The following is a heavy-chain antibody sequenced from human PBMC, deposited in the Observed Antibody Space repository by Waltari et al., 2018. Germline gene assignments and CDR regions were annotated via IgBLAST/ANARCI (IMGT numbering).Heavy chain of an antibody. D-gene: IGHD3-10*01. V-gene: IGHV4-39*07. Sequence: QLQLQESGPGLVKPSETLSLTCTVSGGSISSSSYYWGWIRQPPGEGRAWSGSIHSSGSNYYNPSLKSRVTISVDTSKSHFSLKLSSVTAADTAVYYYARGLRGGSGSYYSLDYWGQGTLVIVSS. J-gene: IGHJ4*02. CDR2: IHSSGSN. CDR1: GGSISSSSYY. CDR3: ARGLRGGSGSYYSLDY.